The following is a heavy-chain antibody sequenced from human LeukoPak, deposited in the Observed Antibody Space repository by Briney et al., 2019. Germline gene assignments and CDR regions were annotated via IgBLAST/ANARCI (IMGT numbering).Heavy chain of an antibody. CDR3: AKDPYDSSGYYPFGWFDP. D-gene: IGHD3-22*01. CDR2: ISGSGGST. Sequence: PGGSLRLSCAASGFTFSSYAMSWVRQAPGKGLEWVSAISGSGGSTYYADSVKGRFTISRDNSKNTLYLQMNSLRAEDTAVYYCAKDPYDSSGYYPFGWFDPWGQGTLVTVSS. V-gene: IGHV3-23*01. CDR1: GFTFSSYA. J-gene: IGHJ5*02.